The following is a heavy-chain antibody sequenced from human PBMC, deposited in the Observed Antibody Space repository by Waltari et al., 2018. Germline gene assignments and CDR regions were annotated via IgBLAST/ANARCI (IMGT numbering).Heavy chain of an antibody. J-gene: IGHJ2*01. D-gene: IGHD3-22*01. CDR3: ARGSGGYYYEYGSYWYFDL. CDR2: INHSGST. Sequence: QVQLQQWGAGLLKPSETLSLTCAVYGGSFSGYYWSWLRQPPGQGLEWIGEINHSGSTNYNPSLKSRVTISVDTSKNQFSLKLSSVTAADTAVYYCARGSGGYYYEYGSYWYFDLWGRGTLVTVSS. V-gene: IGHV4-34*01. CDR1: GGSFSGYY.